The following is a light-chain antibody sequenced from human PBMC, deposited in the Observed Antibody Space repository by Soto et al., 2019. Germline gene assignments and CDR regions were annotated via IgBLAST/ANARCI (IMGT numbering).Light chain of an antibody. J-gene: IGLJ1*01. CDR1: SSDVGSYNL. CDR3: CSYSTDTTLYV. CDR2: EGT. V-gene: IGLV2-23*01. Sequence: QSALTQPASVSGSPGQSITISCTGTSSDVGSYNLVSWYQQHPGKAPKLMIYEGTKRPSGVSNRFSASKSANTASLTISGLQAEDEADYYCCSYSTDTTLYVFGSGTKLTVL.